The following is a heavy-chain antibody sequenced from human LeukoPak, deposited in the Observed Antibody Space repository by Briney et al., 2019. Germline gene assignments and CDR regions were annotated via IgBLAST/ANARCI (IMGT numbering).Heavy chain of an antibody. CDR2: INPSGGST. V-gene: IGHV1-46*01. CDR1: GYTFTSYG. J-gene: IGHJ4*02. D-gene: IGHD6-6*01. Sequence: GASVKVSCKASGYTFTSYGISWVRQAPGQGLEWMGIINPSGGSTSYAQKFQGRVTMTRDTSTSTVYMELSSLRSEDTAVFYCVRDHGDKGSSDHFDYWGQGTLVTVSS. CDR3: VRDHGDKGSSDHFDY.